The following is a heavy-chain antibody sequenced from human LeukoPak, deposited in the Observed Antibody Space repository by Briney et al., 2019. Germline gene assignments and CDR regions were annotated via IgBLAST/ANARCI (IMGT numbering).Heavy chain of an antibody. V-gene: IGHV4-59*01. Sequence: SETLSLTCTVSGGSISSYYWSWIRQPPGKGLEWIGYIYYSGSTNYNPSLKSRVTISVDTSKNQFSLKLSSVTAADTAVYYCARSTGTTRGPVESDYWGQGTLVTVSS. J-gene: IGHJ4*02. CDR2: IYYSGST. CDR1: GGSISSYY. CDR3: ARSTGTTRGPVESDY. D-gene: IGHD1-7*01.